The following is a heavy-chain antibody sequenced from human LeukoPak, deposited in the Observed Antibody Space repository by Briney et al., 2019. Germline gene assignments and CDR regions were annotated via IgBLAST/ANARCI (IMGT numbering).Heavy chain of an antibody. CDR1: GGTFSSYA. J-gene: IGHJ3*02. Sequence: SVKVSCKASGGTFSSYAISWVRQAPGQGLEWMGGIIPIFGTANYAQKFQGRVTITADESTSPAYMELSSLRSEDTAVYYCARPNYYDSSGYYSVGTWVAFDIWGQGTMVTVSS. CDR3: ARPNYYDSSGYYSVGTWVAFDI. V-gene: IGHV1-69*13. D-gene: IGHD3-22*01. CDR2: IIPIFGTA.